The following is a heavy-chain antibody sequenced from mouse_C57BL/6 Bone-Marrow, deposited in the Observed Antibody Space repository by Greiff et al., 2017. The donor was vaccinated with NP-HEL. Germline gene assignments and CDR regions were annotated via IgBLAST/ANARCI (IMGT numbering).Heavy chain of an antibody. J-gene: IGHJ3*01. Sequence: EVMLVESGGGLVQPGGSMKLSCVASGFTFSNYWMNWVRQSPEKGLEWVAQIRLKSDNYATLYAESVKGRFTISRDDSKSSVYLQMNNLRAEDTGIYYCTGDGSSMAWFAYWGQGTLVTVSA. V-gene: IGHV6-3*01. CDR1: GFTFSNYW. CDR3: TGDGSSMAWFAY. CDR2: IRLKSDNYAT. D-gene: IGHD1-1*01.